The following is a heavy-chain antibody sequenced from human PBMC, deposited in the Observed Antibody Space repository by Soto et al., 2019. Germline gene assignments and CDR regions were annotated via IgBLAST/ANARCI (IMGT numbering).Heavy chain of an antibody. CDR1: GLTFRNVW. CDR3: TTDRPFTGGGVITT. CDR2: IKSKVDGGTT. V-gene: IGHV3-15*01. Sequence: GGSLRLSCAASGLTFRNVWMTWVRKAQGKGLEWVGRIKSKVDGGTTDYAASVNGRYTISRDDSKSTLYLQMNSLKTEDTAVYYCTTDRPFTGGGVITTWGQGTMVTVSS. D-gene: IGHD3-10*01. J-gene: IGHJ3*01.